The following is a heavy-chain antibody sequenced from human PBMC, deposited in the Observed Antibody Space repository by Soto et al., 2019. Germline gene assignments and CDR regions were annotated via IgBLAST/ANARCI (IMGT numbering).Heavy chain of an antibody. D-gene: IGHD6-13*01. CDR2: IYPGDSDT. V-gene: IGHV5-51*01. CDR3: ARPYSSSWNGFDY. CDR1: GYSFTTYW. Sequence: GESLKLSCNCSGYSFTTYWIGWVRQMPGKGLEWMGIIYPGDSDTRYSPSFQGQVTISADKSISTAYLQWSSLKASDTAIYYCARPYSSSWNGFDYWGLGTLVTVS. J-gene: IGHJ4*02.